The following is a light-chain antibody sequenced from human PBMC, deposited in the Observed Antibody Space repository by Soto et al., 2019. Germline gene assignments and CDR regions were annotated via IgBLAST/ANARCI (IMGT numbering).Light chain of an antibody. CDR3: QQYNPYSAWT. V-gene: IGKV1-5*01. CDR1: QSFSSW. J-gene: IGKJ1*01. CDR2: DAS. Sequence: DIQMTQSPSTLSASVGDRVTITCRASQSFSSWLAWYQQKPGKAPKLLIFDASSLESGVPSRFSGSGSGTEFTLIISSLQPDDFATYYCQQYNPYSAWTFGHGTKVEIK.